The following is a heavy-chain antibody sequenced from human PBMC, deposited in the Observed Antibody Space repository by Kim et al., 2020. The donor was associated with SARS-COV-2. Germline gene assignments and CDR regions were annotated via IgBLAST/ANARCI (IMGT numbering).Heavy chain of an antibody. CDR2: ISGSSYTI. CDR3: AIRLFTEGATTHP. J-gene: IGHJ5*02. V-gene: IGHV3-48*02. CDR1: GFPFNTYG. Sequence: GGSLRLSCAASGFPFNTYGMNWVRQAPGKGLEWVSYISGSSYTIYYADSVKGRFTISRDNAKNSLFLQMNSLRDEDTAVYYCAIRLFTEGATTHPWGQGT. D-gene: IGHD1-26*01.